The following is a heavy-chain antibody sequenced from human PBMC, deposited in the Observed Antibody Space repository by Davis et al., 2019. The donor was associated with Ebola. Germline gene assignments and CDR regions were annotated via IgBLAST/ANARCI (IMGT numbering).Heavy chain of an antibody. V-gene: IGHV3-30*18. CDR2: ISYDGSNK. CDR3: AKDWVRDYVDY. Sequence: GESLKISCAASGFTFSSYGMHWVRQAPGKGLEWAAVISYDGSNKYYADSVKGRFTISRDNSKNTLYLQMSSLRPEDTAVYYCAKDWVRDYVDYWGQGTLVTVSS. CDR1: GFTFSSYG. J-gene: IGHJ4*02. D-gene: IGHD3-10*01.